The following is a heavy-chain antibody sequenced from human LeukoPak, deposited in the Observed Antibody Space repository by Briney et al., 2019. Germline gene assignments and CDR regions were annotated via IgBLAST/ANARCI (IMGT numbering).Heavy chain of an antibody. CDR3: ARQNPPGSKKGWFDP. J-gene: IGHJ5*02. Sequence: SETLSLTCTVSGGSINSYYWTWIRQPPGKGLEWIACIYYNGITNYKSSLESRLTISVDTSKNQFSLRLRSVTAADTAVYYCARQNPPGSKKGWFDPSGQGTLVTVYS. D-gene: IGHD6-25*01. CDR1: GGSINSYY. V-gene: IGHV4-59*08. CDR2: IYYNGIT.